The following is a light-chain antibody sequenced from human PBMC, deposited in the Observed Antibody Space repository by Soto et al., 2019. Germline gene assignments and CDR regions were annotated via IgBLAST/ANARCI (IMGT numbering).Light chain of an antibody. J-gene: IGKJ1*01. V-gene: IGKV4-1*01. CDR1: QSLLHSSNNKNY. CDR2: WAS. CDR3: QQFYNTPLT. Sequence: DIVMTQSPDSLAVSLGERATINCESRQSLLHSSNNKNYLAWYQQKPGQPPKLLIYWASTRESGVPDRFSGSGSGTDFTLTISSLQAEDVAVYYCQQFYNTPLTFGQGTKVDIK.